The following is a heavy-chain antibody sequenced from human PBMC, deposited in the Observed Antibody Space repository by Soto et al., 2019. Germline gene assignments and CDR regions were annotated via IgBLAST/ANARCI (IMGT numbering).Heavy chain of an antibody. CDR2: IIPIPGTA. D-gene: IGHD2-2*01. Sequence: QVQLVQSGAEVKKPGSSVKVSCKASGGTFGSYAISWVRQAPGQGLEWMGGIIPIPGTAKYEQKFHGRVTIAAEESTSTAYMELSSLRSEDTAVYYCARSQGSSTSLEIYYYYYYGMDVWGQGTTVTVSS. CDR3: ARSQGSSTSLEIYYYYYYGMDV. CDR1: GGTFGSYA. J-gene: IGHJ6*02. V-gene: IGHV1-69*01.